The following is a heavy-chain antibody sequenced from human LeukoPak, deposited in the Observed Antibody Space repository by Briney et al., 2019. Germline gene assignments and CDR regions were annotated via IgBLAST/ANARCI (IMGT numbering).Heavy chain of an antibody. CDR1: GFTFSSYS. CDR3: AKDKYNFWSGSNYYYMDV. V-gene: IGHV3-48*01. CDR2: ISSSSSTI. J-gene: IGHJ6*03. D-gene: IGHD3-3*01. Sequence: GGSLRLSCAASGFTFSSYSMNWVRQAPGKGLEWVSYISSSSSTIYYADSVKGRFTISRDNAKNSLYLQMNSLRAEDTAVYYCAKDKYNFWSGSNYYYMDVWGKGTTVTVSS.